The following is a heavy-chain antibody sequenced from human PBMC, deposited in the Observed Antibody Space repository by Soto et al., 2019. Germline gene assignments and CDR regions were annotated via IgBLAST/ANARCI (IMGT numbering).Heavy chain of an antibody. D-gene: IGHD2-8*02. CDR2: ISDGGTTI. Sequence: EAELVESGGGLVQPGGSLTLSCAASGFIFSGYEVDWVRQAPGRGPEWISYISDGGTTIYYAASVKGRFTISRDDAKKSLYLHMNNLRVDDTAIYFCVKEYCTGGTCFDAFDLWGQGTVVTVSS. CDR3: VKEYCTGGTCFDAFDL. CDR1: GFIFSGYE. V-gene: IGHV3-48*03. J-gene: IGHJ3*01.